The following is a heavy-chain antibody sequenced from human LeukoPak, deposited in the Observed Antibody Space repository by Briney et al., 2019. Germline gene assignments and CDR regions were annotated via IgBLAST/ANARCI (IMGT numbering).Heavy chain of an antibody. CDR3: ARDRYYDSSGYYDY. V-gene: IGHV3-33*01. CDR1: GWTLSSYG. D-gene: IGHD3-22*01. Sequence: PGGALRLSCAASGWTLSSYGMHGVRQAPGKGLEWVGVIWYDGRNKYYADSVKGRFTISRHNSNNTLYLQMTSLRAEDTAVYYCARDRYYDSSGYYDYWGQGPLVTVSS. J-gene: IGHJ4*02. CDR2: IWYDGRNK.